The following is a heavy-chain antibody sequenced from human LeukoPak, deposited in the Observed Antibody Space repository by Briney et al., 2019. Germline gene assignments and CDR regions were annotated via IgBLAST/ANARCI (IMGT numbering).Heavy chain of an antibody. V-gene: IGHV4-38-2*01. CDR1: GYSISSGYY. J-gene: IGHJ5*02. Sequence: SETLSLTCAVSGYSISSGYYWGWIRQPPGKGLEWIGSIYHSGSTYYNPSLKSRVTISVDTSKNQFSLRLSSVTAADTAVYYCAMAGYGDYDWFDPWGQGTLVTVSS. D-gene: IGHD4-17*01. CDR3: AMAGYGDYDWFDP. CDR2: IYHSGST.